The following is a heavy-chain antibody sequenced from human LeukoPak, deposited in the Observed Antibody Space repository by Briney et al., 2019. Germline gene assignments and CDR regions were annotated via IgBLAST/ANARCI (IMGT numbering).Heavy chain of an antibody. CDR1: GFTFSSYA. CDR3: SKEGYDVILTVYIVGFDP. CDR2: ISGSGGST. V-gene: IGHV3-23*01. D-gene: IGHD3-9*01. Sequence: PGGSLRLSCAASGFTFSSYAMSWVRQAPGKGLEWVSAISGSGGSTYYADSVKGRFTISRDNSKNTLYLQMNSLRAEDTAVCYCSKEGYDVILTVYIVGFDPWGQGTLVTVSS. J-gene: IGHJ5*02.